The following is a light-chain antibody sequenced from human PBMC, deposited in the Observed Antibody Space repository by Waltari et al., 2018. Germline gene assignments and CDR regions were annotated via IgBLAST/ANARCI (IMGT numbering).Light chain of an antibody. J-gene: IGKJ1*01. V-gene: IGKV3-20*01. CDR1: QSVSRA. CDR2: GAS. Sequence: EIVLTQSPCSLSSSPGERVTLPCRASQSVSRALAWYQQKPGQAPRLLIFGASNRATGIPDRFSGSGSETDFSLTISRLEPEDFAVYYCQHYVRLPATFGRGTKVEIK. CDR3: QHYVRLPAT.